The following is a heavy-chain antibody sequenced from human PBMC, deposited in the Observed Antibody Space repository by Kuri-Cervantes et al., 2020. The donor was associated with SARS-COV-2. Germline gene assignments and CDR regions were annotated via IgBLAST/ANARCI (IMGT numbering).Heavy chain of an antibody. CDR3: ARDGRGDGSSKTLDY. D-gene: IGHD1-26*01. CDR1: GYTFTSYG. Sequence: ASVKVSCKASGYTFTSYGISWVRQAPGQGLEWMGWISAYNGNTNYAQKLQGRVTMTTDTSTSTAYMELRSLRSDDTAVYYCARDGRGDGSSKTLDYWGQGTLVTGSS. V-gene: IGHV1-18*04. J-gene: IGHJ4*02. CDR2: ISAYNGNT.